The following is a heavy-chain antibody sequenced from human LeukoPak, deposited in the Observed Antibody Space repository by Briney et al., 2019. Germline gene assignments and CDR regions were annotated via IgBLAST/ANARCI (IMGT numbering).Heavy chain of an antibody. V-gene: IGHV4-59*01. CDR2: VYYSGST. J-gene: IGHJ1*01. D-gene: IGHD6-6*01. CDR1: GGSISSYY. CDR3: ARGGAARLHFQN. Sequence: PSETLSLTCTVSGGSISSYYWSWIRQPPGKGLEWIGYVYYSGSTNYNPSLQSRVTISVDTSKNQFSLNLNSVTAADTAVYYCARGGAARLHFQNWGQGTLVTVSS.